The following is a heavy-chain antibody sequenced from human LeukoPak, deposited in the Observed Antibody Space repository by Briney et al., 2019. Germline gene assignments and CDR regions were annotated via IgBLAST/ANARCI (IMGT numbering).Heavy chain of an antibody. D-gene: IGHD4-17*01. Sequence: SETLSLTCTVSGGSVSSYYWSWIRQAPGKGLEWIGYIYYSGSTNYNPSLKSRVTISVDTSKNQFSLKLRSVTAADTAVYYCARDKGDYGDYYWFDPWGQGTLVTVSS. V-gene: IGHV4-59*02. J-gene: IGHJ5*02. CDR1: GGSVSSYY. CDR3: ARDKGDYGDYYWFDP. CDR2: IYYSGST.